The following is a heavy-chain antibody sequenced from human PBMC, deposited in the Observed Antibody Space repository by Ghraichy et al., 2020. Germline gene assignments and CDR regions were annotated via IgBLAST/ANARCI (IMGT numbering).Heavy chain of an antibody. CDR3: ASVEMATITVDY. CDR1: GGSISSGGYS. CDR2: IYHSGST. D-gene: IGHD5-24*01. Sequence: SETLSLTCAVSGGSISSGGYSWSWIRQPPGKGLEWIGYIYHSGSTYYNPSLKSRVTISVDRSKNQFSLKLSSVTAADTAVYYCASVEMATITVDYWGQGTLVTVSS. J-gene: IGHJ4*02. V-gene: IGHV4-30-2*01.